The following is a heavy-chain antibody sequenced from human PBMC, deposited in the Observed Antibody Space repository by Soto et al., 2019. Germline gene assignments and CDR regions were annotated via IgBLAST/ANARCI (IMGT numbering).Heavy chain of an antibody. CDR2: IYYSGST. CDR3: ARDVVPAAIIPEEIRWFDP. Sequence: SETLSLTCTVSGGSISSGGYYWSWIRQHPGKGLEWIGYIYYSGSTYYNPSLKSRVTISVDTSKNQFSLKLSSVTAADTAVYYCARDVVPAAIIPEEIRWFDPWGQGTLVTVST. J-gene: IGHJ5*02. CDR1: GGSISSGGYY. D-gene: IGHD2-2*01. V-gene: IGHV4-31*03.